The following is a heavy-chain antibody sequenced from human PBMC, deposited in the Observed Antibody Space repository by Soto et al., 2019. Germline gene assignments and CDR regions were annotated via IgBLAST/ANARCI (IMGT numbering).Heavy chain of an antibody. Sequence: GESLKISCEGSGYTFTYYWIGWVRQMPGKGLEWMGVTYPFDSDTRYSPSFQGRVTISAVQSTNTAYLELSRLQASDTAIYYCGRHYWGGTTGIDYWGQGTMVTVYS. D-gene: IGHD7-27*01. J-gene: IGHJ4*01. V-gene: IGHV5-51*01. CDR3: GRHYWGGTTGIDY. CDR1: GYTFTYYW. CDR2: TYPFDSDT.